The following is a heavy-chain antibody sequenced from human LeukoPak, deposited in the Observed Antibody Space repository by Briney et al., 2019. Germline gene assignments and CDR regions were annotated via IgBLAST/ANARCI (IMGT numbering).Heavy chain of an antibody. J-gene: IGHJ6*02. CDR1: GFTFSSYA. CDR2: ISSNGGST. Sequence: GGSLRLSCAASGFTFSSYAMHWVRQAPGKGLEYVSAISSNGGSTYYANSVKGRFTISRDNSKNTLYLQMGSLRAEDMAVYYCARGATVVNLDYYHYGMDVWGQGTTVTVSS. CDR3: ARGATVVNLDYYHYGMDV. D-gene: IGHD4-23*01. V-gene: IGHV3-64*01.